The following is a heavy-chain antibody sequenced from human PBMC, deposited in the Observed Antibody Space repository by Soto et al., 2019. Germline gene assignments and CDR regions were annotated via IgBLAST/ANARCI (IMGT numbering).Heavy chain of an antibody. CDR1: GASIGSGGW. Sequence: WETLSLTCAVSGASIGSGGWWSWIRQPPGKGLEWIAEIFHDGNTNYSPSLKSRVTISVDKSQNQFSLNVYSVTAADTAVYYCARHEGWTGPDQWGQGTLVTVSS. CDR2: IFHDGNT. J-gene: IGHJ5*02. D-gene: IGHD2-8*02. V-gene: IGHV4-4*02. CDR3: ARHEGWTGPDQ.